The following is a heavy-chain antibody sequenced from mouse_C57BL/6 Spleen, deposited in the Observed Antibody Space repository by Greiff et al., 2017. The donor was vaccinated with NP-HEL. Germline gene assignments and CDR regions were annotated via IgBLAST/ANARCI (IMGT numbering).Heavy chain of an antibody. V-gene: IGHV1-81*01. CDR1: GYTFTSYG. D-gene: IGHD1-1*01. CDR3: ARSGTVSTPY. Sequence: QVQLQQSGAELARPGASVKLSCKASGYTFTSYGISWVKQRTGQGLEWIGEIYPRSGNTYYNEKFKGKATLTADKSSSTAYMELRSLTSEDSAVYFWARSGTVSTPYWGQGTTLTVSS. J-gene: IGHJ2*01. CDR2: IYPRSGNT.